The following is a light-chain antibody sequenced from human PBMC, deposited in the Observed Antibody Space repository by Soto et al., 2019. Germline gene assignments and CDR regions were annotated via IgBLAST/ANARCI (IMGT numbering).Light chain of an antibody. J-gene: IGKJ1*01. V-gene: IGKV3D-15*01. CDR3: QQYNNWPQT. Sequence: EILLTQSPASLSLSPGERATLPCRASQYIDTDLAWYQQKPGQAPRLLIYDASARATGIPGRFSGSGSGAEFTLTISSLQSEDFAVYYCQQYNNWPQTFGQGTKVDIK. CDR2: DAS. CDR1: QYIDTD.